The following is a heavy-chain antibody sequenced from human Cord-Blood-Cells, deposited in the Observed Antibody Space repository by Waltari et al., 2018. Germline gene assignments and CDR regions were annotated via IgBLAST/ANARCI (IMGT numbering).Heavy chain of an antibody. CDR1: GGSFSGYY. CDR3: ARGQLWAAPDY. D-gene: IGHD5-18*01. CDR2: INHSGST. J-gene: IGHJ4*02. Sequence: QVQLQQWGAGLLKPSETLSLTCAVYGGSFSGYYWSWIRKPPGKGLEWIGEINHSGSTNYNPSRKSRVTISVDTSKNQFSLKLSSVTAADTAVYYCARGQLWAAPDYWGQGTLVTVSS. V-gene: IGHV4-34*01.